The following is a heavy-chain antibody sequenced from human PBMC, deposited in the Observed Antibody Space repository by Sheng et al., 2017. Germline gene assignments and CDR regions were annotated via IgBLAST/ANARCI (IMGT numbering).Heavy chain of an antibody. CDR1: GFNFGLYT. V-gene: IGHV3-21*06. Sequence: ESGGGLVKPGGSLRLSCAPSGFNFGLYTMNWVRQSPGKGLEWVASISSSSGYIHYADSVRGRFTISRDNAGGSLSLQMNRLSVDDTAVYYCVRSQNFIKSPDFWNTYYGLDYWGHGTLVTVSS. J-gene: IGHJ4*01. CDR2: ISSSSGYI. D-gene: IGHD3-3*01. CDR3: VRSQNFIKSPDFWNTYYGLDY.